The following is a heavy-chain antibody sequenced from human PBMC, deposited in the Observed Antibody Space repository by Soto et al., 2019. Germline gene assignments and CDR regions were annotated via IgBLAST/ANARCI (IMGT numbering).Heavy chain of an antibody. V-gene: IGHV3-21*01. CDR2: IGTSGSYI. CDR3: ARGSAFIGLDY. Sequence: GGSVRLSCAVSGFIFSLYSMNWVRQAPGKGLEWVSSIGTSGSYIYDTDSVKGRFTISRDNTKDSLYLQMNSLRAEDTAIYYCARGSAFIGLDYWGQGT. D-gene: IGHD1-26*01. J-gene: IGHJ4*02. CDR1: GFIFSLYS.